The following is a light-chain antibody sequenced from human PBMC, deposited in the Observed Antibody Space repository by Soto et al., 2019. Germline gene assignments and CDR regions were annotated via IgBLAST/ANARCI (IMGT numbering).Light chain of an antibody. CDR2: DAF. CDR3: QHYNNWPPLA. CDR1: QSVGSK. J-gene: IGKJ4*01. V-gene: IGKV3-15*01. Sequence: EVVMTQSPATLSVSPGERATLSCRASQSVGSKLAWYQKKPGQAPRLLIFDAFTRATGIPARFSGSGSGTEFTLFSSSRQSEDFAVDYYQHYNNWPPLAFGGGTKVYI.